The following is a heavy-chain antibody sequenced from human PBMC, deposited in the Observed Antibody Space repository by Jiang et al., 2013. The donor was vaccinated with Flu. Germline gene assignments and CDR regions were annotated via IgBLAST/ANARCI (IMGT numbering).Heavy chain of an antibody. Sequence: GSGLVKPSETLSLTCTVSGGSISSYYWSWIRQPPGKGLEWIGYIYYSGSTNYNPSLKSRVTISVDTSKNQFSLKLSSVTAADTAVYYCARVGSAGYSGYDYGFDYWGQGTLVTVSS. CDR3: ARVGSAGYSGYDYGFDY. CDR2: IYYSGST. V-gene: IGHV4-59*01. J-gene: IGHJ4*02. CDR1: GGSISSYY. D-gene: IGHD5-12*01.